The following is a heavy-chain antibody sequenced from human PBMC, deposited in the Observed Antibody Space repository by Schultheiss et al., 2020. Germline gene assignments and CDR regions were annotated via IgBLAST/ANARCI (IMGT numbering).Heavy chain of an antibody. CDR1: GGTFSSYA. CDR3: ARDLAVAGKGAGDY. D-gene: IGHD6-19*01. CDR2: IIPIFGTA. Sequence: SVKVSCKASGGTFSSYAISWVRQAPGQGLEWMGGIIPIFGTANYAQKLQGRVTMTTDTSTSTAYMELRSLRSDDTAVYYCARDLAVAGKGAGDYWGQGTLVTVSS. J-gene: IGHJ4*02. V-gene: IGHV1-69*05.